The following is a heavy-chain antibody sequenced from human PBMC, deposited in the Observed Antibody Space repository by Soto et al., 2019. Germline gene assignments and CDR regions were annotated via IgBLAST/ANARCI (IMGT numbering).Heavy chain of an antibody. CDR2: IYYSGST. CDR1: GGSISSYY. V-gene: IGHV4-59*01. CDR3: ESDRRRGIAAAGNYYYYGMDV. J-gene: IGHJ6*02. D-gene: IGHD6-13*01. Sequence: PSETLSLTCTVSGGSISSYYWSWIRQPPGKGLEWIGYIYYSGSTNYNPSLKSRVTISVDTSKNQFSLKLSSVTAADTAVYYCESDRRRGIAAAGNYYYYGMDVWGQGTTVTVSS.